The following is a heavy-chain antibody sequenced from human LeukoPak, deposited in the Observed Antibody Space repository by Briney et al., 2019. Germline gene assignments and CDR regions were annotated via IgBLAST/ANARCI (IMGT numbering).Heavy chain of an antibody. CDR3: AKETPNTGWFDP. CDR1: GYTFNTNY. J-gene: IGHJ5*02. Sequence: GASVKVSCKASGYTFNTNYIHWVRQAPGQGLEWIGVINPSGDGTSYPQKFQGRVTLAMDTPTSTIYMELSSLRSEDTAIYYCAKETPNTGWFDPWGQGTLVTVSS. D-gene: IGHD1-14*01. CDR2: INPSGDGT. V-gene: IGHV1-46*02.